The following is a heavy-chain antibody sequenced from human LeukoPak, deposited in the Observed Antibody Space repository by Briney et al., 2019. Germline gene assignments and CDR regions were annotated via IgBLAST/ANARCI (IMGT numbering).Heavy chain of an antibody. J-gene: IGHJ4*02. V-gene: IGHV4-39*01. CDR1: GGSISSSSYY. Sequence: SETLSLTCTVSGGSISSSSYYWGWIRQPPGKGLEWIGSIYYSGSTYYNPSLKSRVTISVYTSKNQFSLKLSAVTAADTAVYYCASMVRGVIIVSYWGQGTLVTVSS. D-gene: IGHD3-10*01. CDR2: IYYSGST. CDR3: ASMVRGVIIVSY.